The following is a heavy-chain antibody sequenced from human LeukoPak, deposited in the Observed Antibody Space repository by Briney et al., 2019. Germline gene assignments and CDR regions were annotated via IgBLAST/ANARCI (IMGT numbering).Heavy chain of an antibody. CDR1: GYTFTNYD. J-gene: IGHJ4*02. CDR3: ARGPSGSGSYYYFDY. D-gene: IGHD1-26*01. Sequence: ASVKVSCKASGYTFTNYDVNWVRQATGQGLEWMGWMNPNSGNTGYAQKFQGRVTITRNTSISTAYMELSSLRSEDTAVYYCARGPSGSGSYYYFDYWGQGTLVPVSS. CDR2: MNPNSGNT. V-gene: IGHV1-8*03.